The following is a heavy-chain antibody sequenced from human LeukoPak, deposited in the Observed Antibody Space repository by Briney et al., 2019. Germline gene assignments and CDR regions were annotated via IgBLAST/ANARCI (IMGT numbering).Heavy chain of an antibody. CDR1: GGSISGDY. CDR3: ARDVGARLPGY. J-gene: IGHJ4*02. D-gene: IGHD6-6*01. V-gene: IGHV4-4*07. Sequence: SETLSLTCTVSGGSISGDYWSWIRQPAGTGLEWIGRIYTSGSTIYNPSLKSRVTISVDKSKNQLSLKLNSATAADTAVYYCARDVGARLPGYWGQGTLVTVSS. CDR2: IYTSGST.